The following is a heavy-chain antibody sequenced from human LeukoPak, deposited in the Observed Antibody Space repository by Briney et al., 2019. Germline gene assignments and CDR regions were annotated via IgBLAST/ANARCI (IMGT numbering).Heavy chain of an antibody. V-gene: IGHV4-39*01. CDR1: GGSISSNTYY. D-gene: IGHD5/OR15-5a*01. J-gene: IGHJ5*02. CDR2: IHYSGST. CDR3: ATSDTVSTYNWFDP. Sequence: PSETLSLTCTVSGGSISSNTYYWGWIRRPPGKGLEWVGNIHYSGSTYYNPSLKSRVNLSVHTSKNQFSLNLSSLTAADTAVYYCATSDTVSTYNWFDPWGQGTLVTVSS.